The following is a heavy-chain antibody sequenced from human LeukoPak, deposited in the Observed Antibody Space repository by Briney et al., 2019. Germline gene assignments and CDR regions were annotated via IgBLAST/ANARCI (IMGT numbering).Heavy chain of an antibody. J-gene: IGHJ4*02. V-gene: IGHV3-48*04. CDR3: AGRTGLLDY. CDR1: GFTFSSYS. Sequence: GGSLRLSCAASGFTFSSYSMNWVRQAPGKGLEWVSYISSSSTIYYADSVKGRFTTSRDNAKNSLYLQMNSLRAEDTAVYYCAGRTGLLDYWGQGTLVTVSS. D-gene: IGHD2-15*01. CDR2: ISSSSTI.